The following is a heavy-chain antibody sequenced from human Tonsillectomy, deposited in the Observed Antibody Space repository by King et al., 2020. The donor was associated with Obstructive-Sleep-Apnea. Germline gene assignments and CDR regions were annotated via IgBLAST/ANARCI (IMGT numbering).Heavy chain of an antibody. D-gene: IGHD1-26*01. Sequence: VQLVESGGGLVKPGGSLRLSCAASGFTFSDSYMSWIRQAPGKGLEWLSYISSSGRTIFYADSVTGRFIISRDNAKNSLYVQMYSLRAEDTAVYYCASGNSGGYYRTYFHYWGQGTLVTVSS. CDR2: ISSSGRTI. CDR1: GFTFSDSY. J-gene: IGHJ4*02. V-gene: IGHV3-11*01. CDR3: ASGNSGGYYRTYFHY.